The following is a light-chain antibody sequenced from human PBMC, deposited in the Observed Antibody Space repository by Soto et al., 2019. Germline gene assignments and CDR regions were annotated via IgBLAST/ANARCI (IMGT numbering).Light chain of an antibody. J-gene: IGKJ3*01. V-gene: IGKV3-15*01. CDR3: QQYNYWPLGEDT. CDR2: GAS. CDR1: QSVSSN. Sequence: EIVLTQSPGTLSLSPGERATLSCRASQSVSSNYVAWYQQKPGQTPRLLIYGASTRATGIPARFSGSGSGTEFTLTISSLRSEDFAVYYCQQYNYWPLGEDTFGPGTKVDIK.